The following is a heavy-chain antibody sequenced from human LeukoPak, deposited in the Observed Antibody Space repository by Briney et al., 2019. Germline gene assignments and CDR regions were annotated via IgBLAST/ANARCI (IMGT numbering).Heavy chain of an antibody. J-gene: IGHJ6*02. CDR3: ARVRGLVLYYGLDV. CDR1: GYTFTNFG. V-gene: IGHV1-18*01. Sequence: ASVKVSCKASGYTFTNFGISWVRQAPGQGLEWTGWISAYNGHTNYAQSLQGRVTMATDTSTTTAYMELRSLKSDDRAVYYCARVRGLVLYYGLDVWGQGTTVTVSS. D-gene: IGHD6-19*01. CDR2: ISAYNGHT.